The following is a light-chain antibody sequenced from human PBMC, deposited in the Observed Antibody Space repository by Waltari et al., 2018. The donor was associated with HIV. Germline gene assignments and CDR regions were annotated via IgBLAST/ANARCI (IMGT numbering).Light chain of an antibody. CDR1: SSAIGYYNY. J-gene: IGLJ3*02. CDR2: EVS. Sequence: QFALTQPASVSGSPGQSITISCTGSSSAIGYYNYVSLYHQHPGTAPKRIIYEVSKRPSRISSRFAGCKYGNAASLTVSGLQTEEEADYCCSSLPNSATLAVLFGGGTQLTVL. CDR3: SSLPNSATLAVL. V-gene: IGLV2-14*01.